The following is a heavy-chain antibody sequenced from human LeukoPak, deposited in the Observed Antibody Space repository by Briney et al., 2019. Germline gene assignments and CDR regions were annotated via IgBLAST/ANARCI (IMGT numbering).Heavy chain of an antibody. CDR2: INHSGST. CDR1: GGSFSGYY. Sequence: SETLSLTCAVDGGSFSGYYWSWIRQPPGKGLEWIGEINHSGSTNYNPSLKSRVTISVDTSKNQFSLKLSSVTAADPAVYYCARGYYGSVNNWFDPWGQGTLVTVSS. D-gene: IGHD3-10*01. J-gene: IGHJ5*02. V-gene: IGHV4-34*01. CDR3: ARGYYGSVNNWFDP.